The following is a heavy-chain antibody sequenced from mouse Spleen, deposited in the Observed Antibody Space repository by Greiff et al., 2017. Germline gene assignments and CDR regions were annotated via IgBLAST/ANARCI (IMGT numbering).Heavy chain of an antibody. CDR3: ARGERGSYYAMDY. CDR2: ISSGGSYT. Sequence: EVKLVESGGDLVKPGGSLKLSCAASGFTFSSYGMSWVRQTPDKGLEWVATISSGGSYTYYPDSVKGRFTISRDNAKNTLYLQLSSLKSEDTPMYYCARGERGSYYAMDYWGQGTSVTVSS. V-gene: IGHV5-6*02. CDR1: GFTFSSYG. J-gene: IGHJ4*01.